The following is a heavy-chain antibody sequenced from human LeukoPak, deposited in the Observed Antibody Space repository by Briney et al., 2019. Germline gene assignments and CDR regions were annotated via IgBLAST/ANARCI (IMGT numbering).Heavy chain of an antibody. V-gene: IGHV3-30*03. J-gene: IGHJ6*02. CDR2: ISYDGSNK. CDR3: AAGAQPLYYYGMDV. CDR1: GFTFSSYG. Sequence: GGSLRLSCAASGFTFSSYGMHWVRQAPGKGLKWVAVISYDGSNKYYADSVKGRFTISRDNSKNTLYLQMNSLRAEDTAVYYCAAGAQPLYYYGMDVWGQGTTVTVSS. D-gene: IGHD1-26*01.